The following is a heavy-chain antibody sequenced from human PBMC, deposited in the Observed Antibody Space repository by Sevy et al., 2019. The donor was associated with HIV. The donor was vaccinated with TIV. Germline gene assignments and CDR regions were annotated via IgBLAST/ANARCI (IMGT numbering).Heavy chain of an antibody. Sequence: GGSLRLSCAASGFTFSSYGMHWVHQAPGKGLEWVAVIWYDGSNKYYADSVKGRFTISRDNSKNTLYLQMNSLRAEDTAVYYCARGPSSHYDFWSGYPPDYYYGMDVWGQGTTVTVSS. CDR3: ARGPSSHYDFWSGYPPDYYYGMDV. CDR2: IWYDGSNK. D-gene: IGHD3-3*01. J-gene: IGHJ6*02. CDR1: GFTFSSYG. V-gene: IGHV3-33*01.